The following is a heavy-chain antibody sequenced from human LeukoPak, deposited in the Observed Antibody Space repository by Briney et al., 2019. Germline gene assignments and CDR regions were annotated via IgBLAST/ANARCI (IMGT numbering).Heavy chain of an antibody. Sequence: SVKVSCKASGGTFSSYAISWVRQAPGQGLEWMGGIIPIFGTANYAQKFQGRVTITADESTSTAYMELSSLRSEDTAVYYCARGPSGTTVATFDYWGQGTLVTVSS. J-gene: IGHJ4*02. CDR2: IIPIFGTA. CDR1: GGTFSSYA. CDR3: ARGPSGTTVATFDY. V-gene: IGHV1-69*13. D-gene: IGHD5-12*01.